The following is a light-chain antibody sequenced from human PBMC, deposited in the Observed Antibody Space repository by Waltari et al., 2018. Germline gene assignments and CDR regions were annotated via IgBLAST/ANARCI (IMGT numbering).Light chain of an antibody. CDR2: LAP. Sequence: DIVMTQSPDSLAVSLGERATINCKSSQSVLYSSNNKNYFAWFQQKPGQPPNLLIYLAPSRESGVPDRFRGGGSGTDFTRTISSLQAEDVAVYYCQQYYSAPLTFGGGTKV. J-gene: IGKJ4*01. V-gene: IGKV4-1*01. CDR3: QQYYSAPLT. CDR1: QSVLYSSNNKNY.